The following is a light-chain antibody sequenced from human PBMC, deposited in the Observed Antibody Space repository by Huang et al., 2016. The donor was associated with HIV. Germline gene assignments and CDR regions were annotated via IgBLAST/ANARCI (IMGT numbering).Light chain of an antibody. CDR2: EAF. CDR3: QQYNSSPWT. Sequence: DIQMTQSPSTLYASVGDRVTTTCRASQSISSWLAWFQQKPGKAHKLLIYEAFRLESGVPARFSGSVSGTEFTLTISSLQPDDFATYYCQQYNSSPWTFGQGTKVEIK. V-gene: IGKV1-5*03. J-gene: IGKJ1*01. CDR1: QSISSW.